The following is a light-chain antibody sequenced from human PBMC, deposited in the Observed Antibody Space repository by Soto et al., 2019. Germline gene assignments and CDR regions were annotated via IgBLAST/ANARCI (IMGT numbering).Light chain of an antibody. Sequence: EIVLTQSPGTLSLSPGERATLSCRASQSVSSSYLAWYQQKRGQAPSLLMYGASRRATGIPERFSGSGSGTDFTLTISRLEPEDFAVYYCQQYGSSPRTFGQGTKLDIK. V-gene: IGKV3-20*01. CDR2: GAS. CDR1: QSVSSSY. J-gene: IGKJ1*01. CDR3: QQYGSSPRT.